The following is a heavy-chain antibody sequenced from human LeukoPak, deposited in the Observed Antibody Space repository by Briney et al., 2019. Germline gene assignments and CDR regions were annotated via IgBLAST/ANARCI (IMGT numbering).Heavy chain of an antibody. V-gene: IGHV3-21*01. J-gene: IGHJ3*02. CDR1: GFTFSSYS. D-gene: IGHD3-10*01. Sequence: GGSLRLSCAASGFTFSSYSMNWVRQAPGKGLEWVSSISSSSSYIYYADSVKGRFTISRDNAKNSLYLQMNSLRAEDTAVYYCARDLVVRGVILAFDIWGQGTMVTASS. CDR2: ISSSSSYI. CDR3: ARDLVVRGVILAFDI.